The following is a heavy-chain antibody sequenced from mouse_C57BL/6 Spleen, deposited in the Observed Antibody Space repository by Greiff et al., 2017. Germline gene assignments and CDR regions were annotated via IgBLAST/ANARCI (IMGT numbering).Heavy chain of an antibody. CDR1: GYTFTSYW. V-gene: IGHV1-64*01. J-gene: IGHJ1*03. CDR3: ARENYYGSSPWYFDV. Sequence: QVQLQQPGAELVKPGASVKLSCKASGYTFTSYWMHWVKQRPGQGLEWIGMIHPNSGSTNYNEKFKSKATLTVDKSSSTAYILLSSLTSEDSAVYYGARENYYGSSPWYFDVWGTGTTVTVSS. CDR2: IHPNSGST. D-gene: IGHD1-1*01.